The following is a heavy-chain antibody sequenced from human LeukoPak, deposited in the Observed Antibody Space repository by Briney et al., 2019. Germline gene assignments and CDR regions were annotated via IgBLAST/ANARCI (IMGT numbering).Heavy chain of an antibody. V-gene: IGHV3-66*01. Sequence: GSLRLSCAASGFTVSSNYMSWVRQAPGKGLEWGSVIYSGGSTYYADSVKGRFTISRDNSKNTLYLQMNSLRAEDTAVYYCARDPHYYDSSGYYLRYFDYWGQGTLVTVSS. J-gene: IGHJ4*02. D-gene: IGHD3-22*01. CDR1: GFTVSSNY. CDR2: IYSGGST. CDR3: ARDPHYYDSSGYYLRYFDY.